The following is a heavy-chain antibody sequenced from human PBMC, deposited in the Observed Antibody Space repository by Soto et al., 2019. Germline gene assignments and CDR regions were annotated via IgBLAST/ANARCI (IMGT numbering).Heavy chain of an antibody. V-gene: IGHV1-69*01. CDR3: ARTDNNWGTGDNWFDP. J-gene: IGHJ5*02. CDR1: GGTFSSYA. D-gene: IGHD7-27*01. CDR2: IIPIFGTA. Sequence: QVQLVQSGAEVKKPGSSVKVSCKASGGTFSSYAISWVRQAPGQGLEWMGGIIPIFGTANYAQKFQGRVTITADESTSTAYRELSRLRSEDTAVYYCARTDNNWGTGDNWFDPWGQGTLVTVSS.